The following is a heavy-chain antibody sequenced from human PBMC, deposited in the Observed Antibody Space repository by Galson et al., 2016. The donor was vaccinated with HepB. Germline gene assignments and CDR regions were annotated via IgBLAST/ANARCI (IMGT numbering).Heavy chain of an antibody. CDR1: GASVSTTFYY. Sequence: SETLSLTCTVSGASVSTTFYYWGWIRQPPGKGLEWIGTIHYGSMTYYNPSLEGRVTIFVDTSKKQLSLKLESVTAADTAVYYCARDQSGSDYYWLYSYFDFWGQGSLVTVAS. V-gene: IGHV4-39*07. CDR3: ARDQSGSDYYWLYSYFDF. D-gene: IGHD1-26*01. J-gene: IGHJ4*02. CDR2: IHYGSMT.